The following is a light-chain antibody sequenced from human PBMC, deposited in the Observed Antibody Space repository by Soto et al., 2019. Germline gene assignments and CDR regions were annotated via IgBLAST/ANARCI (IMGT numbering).Light chain of an antibody. CDR1: SSDVGNYNL. V-gene: IGLV2-23*03. Sequence: QSALTQPASVSGSPGQSITISCTGTSSDVGNYNLVSWYQQFPGKAPKLIISEGSRRPSGVSNRFSGSKSGNTASLTISGLQAEDEDDYYCCSYAGSFTFDVFGGGTKLTVL. CDR3: CSYAGSFTFDV. CDR2: EGS. J-gene: IGLJ2*01.